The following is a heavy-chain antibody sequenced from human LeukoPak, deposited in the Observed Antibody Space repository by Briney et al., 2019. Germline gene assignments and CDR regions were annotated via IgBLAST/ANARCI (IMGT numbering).Heavy chain of an antibody. J-gene: IGHJ4*02. CDR2: IIPIFDTA. D-gene: IGHD3-22*01. CDR3: AGANYYDSSGYQKFEY. Sequence: GASVKVSCKASGGTFSSYAISWVRQAPGQGLEWMGGIIPIFDTANYAQKFQGRVTITTDESTSTAYMELSSLRSEDTAVYYCAGANYYDSSGYQKFEYWGQGTLVTVSS. V-gene: IGHV1-69*05. CDR1: GGTFSSYA.